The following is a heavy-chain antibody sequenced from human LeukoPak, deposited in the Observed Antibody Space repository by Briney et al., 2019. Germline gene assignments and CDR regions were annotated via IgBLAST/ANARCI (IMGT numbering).Heavy chain of an antibody. D-gene: IGHD3-10*01. J-gene: IGHJ5*02. CDR1: GYTFTRNC. Sequence: ASVKVSCKTSGYTFTRNCMHWVRQAPGQGLEWMGIINPNGGTTNYAPNFQGRVTMSRDTSTNTVYMELSSLRSDDTAVYYCAKDPTIDDKSGWFDHWGQGTLVTVSS. CDR2: INPNGGTT. V-gene: IGHV1-46*01. CDR3: AKDPTIDDKSGWFDH.